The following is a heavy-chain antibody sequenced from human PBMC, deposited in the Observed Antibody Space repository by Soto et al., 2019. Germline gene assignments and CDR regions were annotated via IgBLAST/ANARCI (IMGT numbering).Heavy chain of an antibody. J-gene: IGHJ4*02. Sequence: EVQLVESGGGLVQPGGSLRLSCAASGFTFSSYDMHWVRQATGKGLEWVSAIGTAGDTYYPGSVKGRFTISRENAKNSLYLQMNSLRDGDTAVYYCARATYGGNYDYWGQGTLVTVSS. D-gene: IGHD4-17*01. CDR3: ARATYGGNYDY. CDR2: IGTAGDT. V-gene: IGHV3-13*01. CDR1: GFTFSSYD.